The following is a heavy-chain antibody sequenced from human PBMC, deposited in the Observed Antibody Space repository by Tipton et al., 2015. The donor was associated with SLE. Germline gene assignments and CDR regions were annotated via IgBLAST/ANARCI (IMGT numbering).Heavy chain of an antibody. J-gene: IGHJ4*02. Sequence: GSLRLSCAGSGFNFRHYWMTWVRQAPGKGLEWVANMDQDGSEKYYVDSVKGRFTISRDNAKNSVYLQMNSLRAEDTAVYYCASKVAYCNSGTCYSRYWGQGTPVTVSS. V-gene: IGHV3-7*01. D-gene: IGHD2-21*01. CDR2: MDQDGSEK. CDR1: GFNFRHYW. CDR3: ASKVAYCNSGTCYSRY.